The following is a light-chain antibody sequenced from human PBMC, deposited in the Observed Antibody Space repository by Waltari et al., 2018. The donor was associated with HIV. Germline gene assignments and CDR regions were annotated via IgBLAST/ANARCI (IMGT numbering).Light chain of an antibody. CDR3: QQYYSFPLT. CDR1: QGISSY. V-gene: IGKV1D-8*02. Sequence: AIWVTQSPSLLSASTGDRVTISCRVSQGISSYLAWYQQKPGKAPELLIYGASTLQTGVPSRFSGGGSGTDFTLTVSCLQSEDFATYYCQQYYSFPLTFAGGTKVEIK. J-gene: IGKJ4*01. CDR2: GAS.